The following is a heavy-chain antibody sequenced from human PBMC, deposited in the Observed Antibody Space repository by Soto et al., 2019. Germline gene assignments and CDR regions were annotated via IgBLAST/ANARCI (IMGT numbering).Heavy chain of an antibody. CDR2: IKNKIDGGAI. D-gene: IGHD1-26*01. CDR3: TSSVVVDATRLNY. J-gene: IGHJ4*02. Sequence: PGGSLRLSCAASGFTFTKAWMTWVRQAPGKGLEWVGRIKNKIDGGAIDYGAPVKGRFTISTDDSKNTLYLQMDSLKTEDIAVYYCTSSVVVDATRLNYWGQGTLVTVSS. CDR1: GFTFTKAW. V-gene: IGHV3-15*01.